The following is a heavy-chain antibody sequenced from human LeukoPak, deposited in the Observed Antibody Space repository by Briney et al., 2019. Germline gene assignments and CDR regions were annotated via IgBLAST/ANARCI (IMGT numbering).Heavy chain of an antibody. D-gene: IGHD3-22*01. V-gene: IGHV3-30*03. J-gene: IGHJ4*02. Sequence: SGGSLRLSCAASGFTFSSYWMHWVRQAPGKGLEWVAVISYDGSNKYYADSVKGRFTISRDNSKNTLYLQMNSLRAEDTAVYYCAILGDTYYYDSSGYYYSDYWGQGTLVTVSS. CDR2: ISYDGSNK. CDR1: GFTFSSYW. CDR3: AILGDTYYYDSSGYYYSDY.